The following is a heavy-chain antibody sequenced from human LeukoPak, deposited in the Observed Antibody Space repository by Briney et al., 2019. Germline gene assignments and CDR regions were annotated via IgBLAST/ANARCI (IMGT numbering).Heavy chain of an antibody. CDR2: IYYSGST. V-gene: IGHV4-39*07. Sequence: SETLSLTCTVSGGSISSSSYYWGWIRQPPGKGLEWIGSIYYSGSTNYNPSPKSRVTISVDTSKNQSSLKLSSVTAADTAVYYCARGSYDFWSGYPKYYFDYWGQGTLVTVSS. CDR1: GGSISSSSYY. J-gene: IGHJ4*02. D-gene: IGHD3-3*01. CDR3: ARGSYDFWSGYPKYYFDY.